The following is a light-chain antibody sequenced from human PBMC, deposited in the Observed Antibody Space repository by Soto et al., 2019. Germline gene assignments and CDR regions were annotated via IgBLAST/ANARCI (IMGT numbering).Light chain of an antibody. Sequence: DIQMTQSPSSLSASLGDRVTITCRASQGIGVYLAWFQQKPGKVPRLLIYAASALQSGVPSRFSGGGSGTDFTLTINSLQPEDVTTYYCQKYNSAPLTFGGRTKLEIK. CDR2: AAS. CDR3: QKYNSAPLT. CDR1: QGIGVY. V-gene: IGKV1-27*01. J-gene: IGKJ4*01.